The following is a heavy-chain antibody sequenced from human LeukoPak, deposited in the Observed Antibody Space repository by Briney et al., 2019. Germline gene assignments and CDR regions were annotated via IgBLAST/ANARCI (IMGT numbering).Heavy chain of an antibody. D-gene: IGHD3-10*01. CDR3: ARGQDTMVRGALGDY. Sequence: ASVKVSCKASGYTFTGYYMHWVRQAPGQGLEWMGWINPNSGGTNYAQKFQARVTMTRDTSISAAYMELSRLRSDDTAVYYCARGQDTMVRGALGDYWGQGTLVTVSS. V-gene: IGHV1-2*02. J-gene: IGHJ4*02. CDR2: INPNSGGT. CDR1: GYTFTGYY.